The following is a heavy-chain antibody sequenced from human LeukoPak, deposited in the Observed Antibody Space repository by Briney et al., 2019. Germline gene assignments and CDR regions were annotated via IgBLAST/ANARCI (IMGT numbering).Heavy chain of an antibody. Sequence: GGSLRLSCGASGFSFSTYGMSWVRQAPGKGLEWVSAISGSGGSTYYADSVKGRFTISRDNSKNTLYLQMNSLRAEDTAVYYCAKEISGSYSFGYWGQGTLVTVSS. V-gene: IGHV3-23*01. CDR2: ISGSGGST. J-gene: IGHJ4*02. CDR1: GFSFSTYG. D-gene: IGHD1-26*01. CDR3: AKEISGSYSFGY.